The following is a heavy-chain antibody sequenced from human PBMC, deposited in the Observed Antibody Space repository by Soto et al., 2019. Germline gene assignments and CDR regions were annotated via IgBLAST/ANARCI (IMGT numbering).Heavy chain of an antibody. CDR2: LSRGGGST. J-gene: IGHJ3*01. CDR1: GFTYSSHG. CDR3: ARDGQYRTDGFDV. V-gene: IGHV3-23*01. Sequence: EAQLSESGGELIQPGGSLRLSCAASGFTYSSHGMSWVRQARGTGLEWIAGLSRGGGSTYYADSVKGRFTISRDNSKNALDLIMNNMRVEDTALYYCARDGQYRTDGFDVWGQGTMVTVSS. D-gene: IGHD5-12*01.